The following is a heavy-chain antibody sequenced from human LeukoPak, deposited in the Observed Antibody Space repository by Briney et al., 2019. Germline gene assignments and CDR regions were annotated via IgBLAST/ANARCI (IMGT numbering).Heavy chain of an antibody. J-gene: IGHJ4*02. V-gene: IGHV1-46*01. CDR3: ARDPGYGGNSGGVDY. CDR2: INPSGGST. Sequence: ASVKVSCEASGYTFTSYYIHWVRQAPGQGLEWMGIINPSGGSTSYAQNFQGRVTMTRDTSTSTVYMELRSLRSEDTAVYYCARDPGYGGNSGGVDYWGQGTLVTVSS. D-gene: IGHD4-23*01. CDR1: GYTFTSYY.